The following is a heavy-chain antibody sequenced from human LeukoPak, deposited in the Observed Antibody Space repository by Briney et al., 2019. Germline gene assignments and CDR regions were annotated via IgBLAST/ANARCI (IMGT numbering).Heavy chain of an antibody. Sequence: GGSLRLSCAASGNYWMHWVRQAPGKGLVWVSRINGDGSNTYYADFVKGRFTISRDNAKNTLYLQMNSLGAEDTAVYYCAGGRGSYGLWDSWGQGTLVTVSS. J-gene: IGHJ4*02. CDR3: AGGRGSYGLWDS. V-gene: IGHV3-74*01. CDR1: GNYW. D-gene: IGHD1-26*01. CDR2: INGDGSNT.